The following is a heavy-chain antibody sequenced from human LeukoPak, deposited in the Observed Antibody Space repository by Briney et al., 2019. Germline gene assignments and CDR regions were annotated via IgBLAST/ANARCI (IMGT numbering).Heavy chain of an antibody. D-gene: IGHD2-15*01. CDR1: GGSVSGYY. J-gene: IGHJ4*02. Sequence: SETLSLTCVVSGGSVSGYYWGWIRQPPGRGLEWIGYVYYSGSTNYNPSFKSRITISVDTSRNQFSLQLSSVTAADTAVYYCASIRRYCSGGACYVLDNWGQGTLVAVSS. CDR2: VYYSGST. V-gene: IGHV4-59*02. CDR3: ASIRRYCSGGACYVLDN.